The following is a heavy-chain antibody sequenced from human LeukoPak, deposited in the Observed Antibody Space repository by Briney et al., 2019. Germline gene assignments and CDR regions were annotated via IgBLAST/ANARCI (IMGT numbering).Heavy chain of an antibody. CDR1: GYTFTGYY. Sequence: ASVKVSCKASGYTFTGYYMHRVRQAPGQGLEWMGWINPNSGGTNYAQKFQGRVTMTRDTSISTAYMELSRLRSDDTAVYYCARENIAVAGHFDYWGQGTLVTVSS. D-gene: IGHD6-19*01. J-gene: IGHJ4*02. CDR3: ARENIAVAGHFDY. V-gene: IGHV1-2*02. CDR2: INPNSGGT.